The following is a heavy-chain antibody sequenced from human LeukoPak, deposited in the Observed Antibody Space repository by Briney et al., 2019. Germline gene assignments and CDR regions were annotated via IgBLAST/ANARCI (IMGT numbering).Heavy chain of an antibody. CDR3: ARGGPEDAFDI. V-gene: IGHV3-66*01. D-gene: IGHD1-14*01. Sequence: GGSLRLSCAASGLTVSSNYMSWVRQAPGKGLEWVSVIYSGGSTYYADSVKGRFTISRDSSKNTLYVQMNSLRGEDTAVYYCARGGPEDAFDIWGQGTMVTVSS. CDR2: IYSGGST. CDR1: GLTVSSNY. J-gene: IGHJ3*02.